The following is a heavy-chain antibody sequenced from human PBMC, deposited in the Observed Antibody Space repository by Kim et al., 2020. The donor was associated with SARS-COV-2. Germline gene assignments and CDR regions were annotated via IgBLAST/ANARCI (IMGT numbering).Heavy chain of an antibody. CDR3: AKIGYSYGYGPDY. Sequence: YADSVKGRFTISRDNSKNTLYLQMNSLRAEDTAVYYCAKIGYSYGYGPDYWGQGTLVTVSS. V-gene: IGHV3-23*01. J-gene: IGHJ4*02. D-gene: IGHD5-18*01.